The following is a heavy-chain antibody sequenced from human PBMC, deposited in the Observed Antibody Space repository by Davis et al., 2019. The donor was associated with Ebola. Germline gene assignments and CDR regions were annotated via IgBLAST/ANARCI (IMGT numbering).Heavy chain of an antibody. V-gene: IGHV1-8*02. CDR1: GYTFTSYD. Sequence: ASVKVSCKASGYTFTSYDINWVRQATGQGLEWMGWMNPNSGNTGYAQKFQGRVTMTRDTSISTAYMELSRLRSDDTAVYYCARDPQRYDYISGDYWGQGTLVTVSS. D-gene: IGHD3-16*01. CDR3: ARDPQRYDYISGDY. CDR2: MNPNSGNT. J-gene: IGHJ4*02.